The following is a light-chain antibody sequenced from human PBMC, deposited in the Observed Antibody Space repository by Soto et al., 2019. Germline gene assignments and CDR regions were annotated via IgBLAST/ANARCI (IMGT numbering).Light chain of an antibody. Sequence: DIVMTQSPDSLAVSLGERATINCKSGQSILHISNNKNYLAWYQQKPGQPPKLLIYWASTRESGVPDRFSGSGSEAEVTLTISSLQAEDAAVYYCQQYYSNPTFGQGTKVEIK. CDR1: QSILHISNNKNY. CDR2: WAS. CDR3: QQYYSNPT. V-gene: IGKV4-1*01. J-gene: IGKJ1*01.